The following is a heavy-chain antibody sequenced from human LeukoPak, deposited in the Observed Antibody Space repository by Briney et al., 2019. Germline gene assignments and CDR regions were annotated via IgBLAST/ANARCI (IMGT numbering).Heavy chain of an antibody. CDR2: VYHTGST. CDR3: ARNHGYYRAFGY. V-gene: IGHV4-38-2*02. Sequence: PSETLSLTCIVSGDSLRSGFYWGWIRQPPGRGLEWIGSVYHTGSTYYNPSLKSRVTISVDTSKNQFSLKLSSVTAADTAVYYCARNHGYYRAFGYWGQGTLVTVSS. D-gene: IGHD3-22*01. J-gene: IGHJ4*02. CDR1: GDSLRSGFY.